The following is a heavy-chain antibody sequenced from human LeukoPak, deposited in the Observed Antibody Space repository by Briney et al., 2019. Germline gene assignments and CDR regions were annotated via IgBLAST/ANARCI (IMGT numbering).Heavy chain of an antibody. Sequence: GGSLRLSCAASGFTFSSYAMHWVRQAPGKGLEWVAVISYDGSNKYYADSVKGRFTISRDNSKNTLYLQMNSLRAEDTAVYYCARVWLGESALNLWGQRTLVTVSS. CDR1: GFTFSSYA. CDR2: ISYDGSNK. D-gene: IGHD3-10*01. J-gene: IGHJ4*02. CDR3: ARVWLGESALNL. V-gene: IGHV3-30*04.